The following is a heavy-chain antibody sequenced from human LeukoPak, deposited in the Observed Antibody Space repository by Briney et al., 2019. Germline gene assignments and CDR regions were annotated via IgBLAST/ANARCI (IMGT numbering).Heavy chain of an antibody. Sequence: SETLSLTCTVSGGSISSSSYYWGWIRQPPGKGLEWIGSIYYSGSTYYNPSLKSRVTISVDTSKNQFSLKMRSVTAADTAVYYCARDRDPYSFGYWGQGTLVTVSS. J-gene: IGHJ4*02. CDR3: ARDRDPYSFGY. CDR1: GGSISSSSYY. CDR2: IYYSGST. V-gene: IGHV4-39*07. D-gene: IGHD1-1*01.